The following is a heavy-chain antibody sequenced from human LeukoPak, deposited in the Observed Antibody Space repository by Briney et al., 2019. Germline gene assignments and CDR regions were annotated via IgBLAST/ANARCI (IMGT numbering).Heavy chain of an antibody. CDR2: IIPIFGTA. D-gene: IGHD2-15*01. CDR3: ARDVCSGGSCYAWEFDP. V-gene: IGHV1-69*13. J-gene: IGHJ5*02. Sequence: SVKVSCKASGGTFSSYAISWVRQAPGQGLEWMGGIIPIFGTANYAQKFQGRVTITADESTSTAYMELSSLRSEDTAVYYCARDVCSGGSCYAWEFDPWGQGTLVTVSS. CDR1: GGTFSSYA.